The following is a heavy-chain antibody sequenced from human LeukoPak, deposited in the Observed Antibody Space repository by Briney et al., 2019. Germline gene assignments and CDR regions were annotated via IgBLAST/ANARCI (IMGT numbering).Heavy chain of an antibody. CDR1: GFTFSSDS. J-gene: IGHJ3*02. D-gene: IGHD3-10*01. Sequence: PGGSLRLSCAASGFTFSSDSMNWVRQAPGKGLEWVSSINSSCSYIYYADSVKGRFTISSDNAKNSLYLQMNSLRAEDTAVYYCANTDYYGSGSSAFDIWGQGTMVTVSS. CDR2: INSSCSYI. V-gene: IGHV3-21*01. CDR3: ANTDYYGSGSSAFDI.